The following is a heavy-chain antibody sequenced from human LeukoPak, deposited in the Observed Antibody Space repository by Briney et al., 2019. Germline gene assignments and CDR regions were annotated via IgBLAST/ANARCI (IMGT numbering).Heavy chain of an antibody. J-gene: IGHJ4*02. CDR3: ARIPGMAAGSDFYFDY. D-gene: IGHD6-13*01. CDR1: GLTFYTYD. CDR2: FRYHGHRT. Sequence: GGSLRLSCVASGLTFYTYDMSWVRQVPGKGLEWVSSFRYHGHRTYYTDSVKGRFTISRDNSKNTLYLQLNSLRVEDTAIYYCARIPGMAAGSDFYFDYWGPGTVVTAFS. V-gene: IGHV3-23*01.